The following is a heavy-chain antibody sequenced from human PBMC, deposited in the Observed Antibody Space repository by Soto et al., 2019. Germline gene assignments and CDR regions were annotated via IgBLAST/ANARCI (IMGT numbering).Heavy chain of an antibody. J-gene: IGHJ6*02. V-gene: IGHV3-33*01. Sequence: QVQLVESGGGVVQPGRSLRLSCAASGFTFSSYGMHWVRQAPGKGLEWVAVIWYDGSNKYYADSVKGRFTISRDNSKNTLYLQMNSLRAEDTAVYYCARVKKAYCGGDCPYYGMDVWSQGTTVTVSS. CDR2: IWYDGSNK. CDR3: ARVKKAYCGGDCPYYGMDV. CDR1: GFTFSSYG. D-gene: IGHD2-21*02.